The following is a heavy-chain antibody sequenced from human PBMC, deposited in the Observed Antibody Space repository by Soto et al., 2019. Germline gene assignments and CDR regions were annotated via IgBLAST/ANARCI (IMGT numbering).Heavy chain of an antibody. D-gene: IGHD2-2*02. CDR1: GFTFSSYS. CDR3: ARDAPEYPVDY. CDR2: ISSSSSYI. Sequence: GWSLRLSCAASGFTFSSYSMNWVRQAPGKGLEWVSSISSSSSYIYYADSVKGRFTISGDNAKNSLYLQMNSLRAEDTAVYYCARDAPEYPVDYWGQGNMVTV. J-gene: IGHJ4*02. V-gene: IGHV3-21*01.